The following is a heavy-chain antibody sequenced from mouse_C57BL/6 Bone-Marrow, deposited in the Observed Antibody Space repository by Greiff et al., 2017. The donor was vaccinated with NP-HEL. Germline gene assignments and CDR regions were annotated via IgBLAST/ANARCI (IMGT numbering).Heavy chain of an antibody. CDR1: GYTFTSYW. CDR3: ARTRYCYGGFAY. J-gene: IGHJ3*01. Sequence: QVQLQQPGAELVKPGASVKLSCKASGYTFTSYWMHWVKQRPGQGLEWIGMIHPNSGSTNYNEKFKSKSTLTVDKSSSTAYMQLSSLASEDSAVYSYARTRYCYGGFAYWGQGTLVTVSA. D-gene: IGHD1-1*01. CDR2: IHPNSGST. V-gene: IGHV1-64*01.